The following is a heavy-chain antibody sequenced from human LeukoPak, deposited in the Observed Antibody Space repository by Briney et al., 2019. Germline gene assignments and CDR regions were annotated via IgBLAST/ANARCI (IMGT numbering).Heavy chain of an antibody. J-gene: IGHJ4*02. D-gene: IGHD7-27*01. V-gene: IGHV3-15*01. CDR3: ARSPATIGWNWGYYFDY. Sequence: GGSLRLSCAASGFTFSNAWMSWVRQAPGKGLEWVGRIKSKTDGGTTDYAAPVKGRFTISRDNSKNTLYLQMNSLRAEDTAVYYCARSPATIGWNWGYYFDYWGQGNLVTVSS. CDR2: IKSKTDGGTT. CDR1: GFTFSNAW.